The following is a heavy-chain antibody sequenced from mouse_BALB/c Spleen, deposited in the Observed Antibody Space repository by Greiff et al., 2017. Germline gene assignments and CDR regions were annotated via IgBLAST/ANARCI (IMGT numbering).Heavy chain of an antibody. Sequence: VKLMESGAELVKPGASVKLSCKASGYTFTSYYMYWVKQRPGQGLEWIGEINPSNGGTNFNEKFKSKATLTVDKSSSTAYMQLSSLTSEDSAVYYCTYYGSSYWYFDVWGAGTTVTVSS. CDR1: GYTFTSYY. CDR3: TYYGSSYWYFDV. J-gene: IGHJ1*01. CDR2: INPSNGGT. V-gene: IGHV1S81*02. D-gene: IGHD1-1*01.